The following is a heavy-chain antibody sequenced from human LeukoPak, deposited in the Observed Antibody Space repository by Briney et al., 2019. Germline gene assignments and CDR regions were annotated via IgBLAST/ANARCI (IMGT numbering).Heavy chain of an antibody. D-gene: IGHD3-22*01. CDR2: FDAEDGET. V-gene: IGHV1-24*01. Sequence: ASVKVSCKVSGYTLTEISMHWVRQAPGKGLEWMGGFDAEDGETIYAQKFQGRVTMTEDTSTDTAYMELSSLRSEDTAVYYCATDPLLGKYDSSGYLDYWGQGTLATVSS. CDR3: ATDPLLGKYDSSGYLDY. CDR1: GYTLTEIS. J-gene: IGHJ4*02.